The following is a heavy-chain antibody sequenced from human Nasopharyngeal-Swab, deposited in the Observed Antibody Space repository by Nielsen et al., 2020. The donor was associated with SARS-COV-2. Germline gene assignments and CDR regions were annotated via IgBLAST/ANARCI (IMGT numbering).Heavy chain of an antibody. CDR3: ARDSVDFWSGYYSYYYYYMDV. J-gene: IGHJ6*03. V-gene: IGHV5-51*01. CDR2: IYPGDSDT. CDR1: GYSFTSYW. Sequence: GESLKISCKGSGYSFTSYWIGWVRQMPGKGLEWMGIIYPGDSDTRYSPSFQGQVTISADKSISTAYLQWSSLKASDTAMYYCARDSVDFWSGYYSYYYYYMDVWSKGTTVTVSS. D-gene: IGHD3-3*01.